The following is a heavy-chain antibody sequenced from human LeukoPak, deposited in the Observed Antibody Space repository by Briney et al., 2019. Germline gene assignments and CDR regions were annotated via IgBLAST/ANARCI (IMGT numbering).Heavy chain of an antibody. Sequence: PGGSLRLSCAASGFSFRTYAMSWIRQAPGKGLEWVSYISSSGSTIYYADSVKGRFTISRDNAKNSLYLQMNSLRAEDTAVYYCARGGPLSEGAFDIWGQGTMVTVSS. CDR1: GFSFRTYA. CDR3: ARGGPLSEGAFDI. V-gene: IGHV3-11*01. D-gene: IGHD1-26*01. J-gene: IGHJ3*02. CDR2: ISSSGSTI.